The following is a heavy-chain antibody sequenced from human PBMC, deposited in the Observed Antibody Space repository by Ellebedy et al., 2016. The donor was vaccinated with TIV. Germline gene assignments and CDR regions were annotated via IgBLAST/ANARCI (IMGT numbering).Heavy chain of an antibody. V-gene: IGHV1-69*13. D-gene: IGHD1-26*01. J-gene: IGHJ4*02. CDR1: GGTFNRYA. CDR3: ATVVGAAGFDY. Sequence: SVKVSXXASGGTFNRYAISWVRQAPGQGLEWMGGIIPILGTANYAQKFQGRVTITADESTSTAYMELSSLRSEDTAVYYCATVVGAAGFDYWGQGTLVTVSS. CDR2: IIPILGTA.